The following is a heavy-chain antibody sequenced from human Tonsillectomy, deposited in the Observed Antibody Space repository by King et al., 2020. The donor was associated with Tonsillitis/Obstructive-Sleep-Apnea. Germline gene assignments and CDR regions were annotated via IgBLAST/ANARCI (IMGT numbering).Heavy chain of an antibody. CDR2: ISYDGSNK. V-gene: IGHV3-30*01. CDR3: ARDRSGWTPEYFQH. J-gene: IGHJ1*01. D-gene: IGHD6-19*01. Sequence: VQLVESGGGVVQPGRTLRLSCAASGFTFSSYAMHGVRQAPGKGLEWVAVISYDGSNKYSADSVKGRFTISRDNSKNSLYLQVNSLRGEDTAVYYCARDRSGWTPEYFQHWGQGTLVTVSS. CDR1: GFTFSSYA.